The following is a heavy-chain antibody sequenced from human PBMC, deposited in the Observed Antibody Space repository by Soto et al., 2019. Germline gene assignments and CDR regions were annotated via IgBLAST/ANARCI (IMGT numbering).Heavy chain of an antibody. V-gene: IGHV3-21*01. CDR3: ARGGGYCSSTSCYAHY. D-gene: IGHD2-2*01. CDR2: ISSSSSYI. J-gene: IGHJ4*02. Sequence: EVQLVESGGGLVKPGGSLRLSCAASGFTFSSYSMNWVRQAPGKGLEWVSSISSSSSYIYYADSVKGRFTISRDNAKNSLYLQMNSLRAEDTAVYYCARGGGYCSSTSCYAHYWGQGTLVTVSS. CDR1: GFTFSSYS.